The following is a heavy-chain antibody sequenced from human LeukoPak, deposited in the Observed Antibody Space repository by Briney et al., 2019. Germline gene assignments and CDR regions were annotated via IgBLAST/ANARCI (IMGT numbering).Heavy chain of an antibody. J-gene: IGHJ6*04. CDR3: TRDGTYYDILTCYSDYYYYGMDV. D-gene: IGHD3-9*01. CDR2: ISYDGSNK. Sequence: AGSLRLSCAASGFTFSSYAMHWVRQAPGKGLEWVAVISYDGSNKYYADSVKGRFTISRDNSKNTLYLQMNSLRAEDTAVYYYTRDGTYYDILTCYSDYYYYGMDVWGKGTTVTVSS. CDR1: GFTFSSYA. V-gene: IGHV3-30*04.